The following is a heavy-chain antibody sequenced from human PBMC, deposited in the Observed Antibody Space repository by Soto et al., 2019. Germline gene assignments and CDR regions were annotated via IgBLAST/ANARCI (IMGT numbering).Heavy chain of an antibody. J-gene: IGHJ1*01. CDR3: AREDSFDPFHH. Sequence: EVQLVESGGGLVKPGGSLRLSCAASGFTFSRYWMNWVRQAPGKGLVWVSRISTDGSNTTYADSVKGRFTISRDHAKNTLYLQMNSLRAEDTAVYHCAREDSFDPFHHWGQGTLVTVSS. D-gene: IGHD2-21*01. CDR2: ISTDGSNT. V-gene: IGHV3-74*01. CDR1: GFTFSRYW.